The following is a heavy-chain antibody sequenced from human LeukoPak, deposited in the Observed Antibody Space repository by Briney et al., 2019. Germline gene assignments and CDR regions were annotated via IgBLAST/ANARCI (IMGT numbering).Heavy chain of an antibody. CDR2: ISGSGDST. CDR3: AKGGWSGTWDFDY. Sequence: GGSLRLSCAASGFAFSSYAMSWVRQAPGKGLEWVSTISGSGDSTYYADSVKGRVTISRDNSRDTLYLQMYSLRAEDTAVYYCAKGGWSGTWDFDYWGQGTLVTVSS. D-gene: IGHD3-3*01. J-gene: IGHJ4*02. V-gene: IGHV3-23*01. CDR1: GFAFSSYA.